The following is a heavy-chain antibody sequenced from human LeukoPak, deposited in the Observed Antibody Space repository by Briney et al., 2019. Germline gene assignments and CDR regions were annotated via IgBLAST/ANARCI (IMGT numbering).Heavy chain of an antibody. V-gene: IGHV3-7*01. CDR2: IKEDGSEK. D-gene: IGHD2-2*01. CDR3: VRGRYCNSISCDYFDY. J-gene: IGHJ4*02. Sequence: GGSLRLSCAASGFTFSSYWMSWVRQAPGKGLEWVANIKEDGSEKYYVDSVKGRFTIPRDNAKNSLYLQMNSLRAEDTAVYYCVRGRYCNSISCDYFDYWGQGTLVTVSS. CDR1: GFTFSSYW.